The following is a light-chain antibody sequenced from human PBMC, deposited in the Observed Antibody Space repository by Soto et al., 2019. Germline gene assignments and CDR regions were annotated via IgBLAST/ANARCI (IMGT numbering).Light chain of an antibody. Sequence: DIQMTQSPSTLSASVGDRVTITCRASQKVDNWVAWYQQKPGKAPKFLIYDASTLESGVPSRFSGRGSGTEFTLTISSLQPDDFATYYCQRYNSNSRTFGQGTRV. CDR3: QRYNSNSRT. V-gene: IGKV1-5*01. CDR1: QKVDNW. CDR2: DAS. J-gene: IGKJ1*01.